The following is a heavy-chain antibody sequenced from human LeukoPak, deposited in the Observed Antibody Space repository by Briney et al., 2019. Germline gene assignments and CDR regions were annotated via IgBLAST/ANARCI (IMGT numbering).Heavy chain of an antibody. Sequence: VESLRLSCEASGFTFSNYGMHWVRQAPGKGLEWVAFIRYDGTSKYYADSVKGRFTISRDNSKNTVYLQINSLRGEDTAVYYCAKIPLIASVGGSFDIWGQGTMVTVSS. CDR1: GFTFSNYG. D-gene: IGHD4-23*01. CDR2: IRYDGTSK. CDR3: AKIPLIASVGGSFDI. J-gene: IGHJ3*02. V-gene: IGHV3-30*02.